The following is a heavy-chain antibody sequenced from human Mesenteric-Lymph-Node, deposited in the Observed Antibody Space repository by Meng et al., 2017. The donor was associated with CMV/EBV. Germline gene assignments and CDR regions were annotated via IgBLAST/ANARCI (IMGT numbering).Heavy chain of an antibody. CDR3: ASVGRGRKAYYFDY. D-gene: IGHD1-26*01. CDR2: INSDGSST. CDR1: GFTFSSYW. J-gene: IGHJ4*02. V-gene: IGHV3-74*01. Sequence: GESLKISCAASGFTFSSYWMHWVRQAPGKGLVWVSRINSDGSSTSYADSVKGRFTISRDNAKNTLYLQMNSLRAEDTAVYYCASVGRGRKAYYFDYWGQGTLVTVSS.